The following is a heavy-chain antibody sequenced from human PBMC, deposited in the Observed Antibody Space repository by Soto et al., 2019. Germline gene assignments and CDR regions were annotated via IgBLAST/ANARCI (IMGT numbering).Heavy chain of an antibody. CDR1: GCSISSSSYY. J-gene: IGHJ4*02. D-gene: IGHD3-3*01. CDR2: IYYSGST. V-gene: IGHV4-39*01. Sequence: PSETLSLTCTVSGCSISSSSYYWGWIRQPPGKGLEWIGSIYYSGSTYYNPSLKSRVTISVDTSKNQFSLKLSSVTAADTAVYYCATIYDFWSGYVAYWGQGTLVTVSS. CDR3: ATIYDFWSGYVAY.